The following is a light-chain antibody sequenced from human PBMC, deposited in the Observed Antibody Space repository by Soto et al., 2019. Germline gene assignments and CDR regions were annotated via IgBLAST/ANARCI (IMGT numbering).Light chain of an antibody. V-gene: IGKV1-8*01. CDR3: QQRHMWPIT. CDR1: QGIISY. CDR2: AAS. J-gene: IGKJ5*01. Sequence: AIRMTQSPSSLSASTGDRFTITCRASQGIISYLAWYQQKPGKAPKLLIYAASSLQSGVPSRFSGSGSGTDFTLTISSLEPEDSAVYYCQQRHMWPITFGQGTRLEIK.